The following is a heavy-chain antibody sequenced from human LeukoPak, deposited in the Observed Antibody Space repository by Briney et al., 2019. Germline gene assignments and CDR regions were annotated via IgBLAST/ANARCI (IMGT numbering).Heavy chain of an antibody. V-gene: IGHV3-48*02. CDR1: GFTFSSYW. CDR2: ISGSSGTK. J-gene: IGHJ4*02. CDR3: ARGAYYFDY. Sequence: GGSLRLSCAASGFTFSSYWMTWVRQAPGKGLEWVSYISGSSGTKYYADSVKGRVTISRDNAKNSLYLQMNSLRDEDTAVYYCARGAYYFDYWGQGTLVTVSS. D-gene: IGHD3-16*01.